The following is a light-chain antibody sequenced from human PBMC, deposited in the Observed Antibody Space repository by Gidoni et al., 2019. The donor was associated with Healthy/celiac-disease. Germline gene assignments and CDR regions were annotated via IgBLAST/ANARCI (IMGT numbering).Light chain of an antibody. Sequence: EIVLTQSPGTLSLSPGERATLSCRASQSVTSSQLAGYQQKPGQSPRFLIYGASARAPDTPDRFSGSGSGRDFTLTISRLEPEDFGVYYCHQYGSSPFTFGPGTKLDIK. CDR1: QSVTSSQ. CDR2: GAS. CDR3: HQYGSSPFT. V-gene: IGKV3-20*01. J-gene: IGKJ3*01.